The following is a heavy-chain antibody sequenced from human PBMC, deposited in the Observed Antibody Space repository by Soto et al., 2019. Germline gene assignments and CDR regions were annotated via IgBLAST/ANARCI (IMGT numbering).Heavy chain of an antibody. V-gene: IGHV3-48*01. CDR2: ISSSSSTI. CDR3: ARDHDGSGWYYYFDY. J-gene: IGHJ4*02. D-gene: IGHD6-19*01. Sequence: EVQLVESGGGLVQPGGSLRLSCAASGFTFSSYSMNWVRQAPGKGLEWVSYISSSSSTIYYADFVKGRFTISRDNAKNSLYLQMNSLRAEDTAVYYCARDHDGSGWYYYFDYWGQGTLVTVSS. CDR1: GFTFSSYS.